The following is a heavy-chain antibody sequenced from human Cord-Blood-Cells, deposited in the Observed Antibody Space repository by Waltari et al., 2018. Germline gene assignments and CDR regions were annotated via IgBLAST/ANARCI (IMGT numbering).Heavy chain of an antibody. J-gene: IGHJ4*02. CDR3: ARDRGVRGVIDY. D-gene: IGHD3-10*01. V-gene: IGHV1-46*01. Sequence: QVQLVQSGAEVKKPGASVKVSCKASGYTFTSYYMHWVRQAPGQGLEWMGIINPSGGSTSYAQKFQGGVTMTRDTSTSTVYMELSSLRSEDTAVYYCARDRGVRGVIDYWGQGTLVTVSS. CDR1: GYTFTSYY. CDR2: INPSGGST.